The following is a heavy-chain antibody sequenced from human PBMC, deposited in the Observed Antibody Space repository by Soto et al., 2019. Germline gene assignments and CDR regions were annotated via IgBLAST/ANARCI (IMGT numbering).Heavy chain of an antibody. D-gene: IGHD6-13*01. J-gene: IGHJ5*02. CDR3: AIAVGRSNQFDL. Sequence: ASVKVSCKVSVYSLTELSMHWVRQAPGEGLEWMGGYDLEKGETIYAQKCQGRVTMTEDSPADTPYMQLRTLRSEDTAVYYCAIAVGRSNQFDLWGQGTMVTVSS. V-gene: IGHV1-24*01. CDR2: YDLEKGET. CDR1: VYSLTELS.